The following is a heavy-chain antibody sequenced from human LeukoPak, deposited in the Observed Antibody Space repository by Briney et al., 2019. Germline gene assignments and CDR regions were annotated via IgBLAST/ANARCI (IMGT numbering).Heavy chain of an antibody. V-gene: IGHV4-59*01. CDR3: ARLKYYYDSSGYRAEYFQH. Sequence: SETLSLTCTVSGGSISSYYWSWIRQPPGKGLEWIGYIYYSGSTNYNPSLKSRLTISVYTSKNQFSLKLSSVTAADTAVYYCARLKYYYDSSGYRAEYFQHWGQGTLVIVSS. CDR2: IYYSGST. CDR1: GGSISSYY. J-gene: IGHJ1*01. D-gene: IGHD3-22*01.